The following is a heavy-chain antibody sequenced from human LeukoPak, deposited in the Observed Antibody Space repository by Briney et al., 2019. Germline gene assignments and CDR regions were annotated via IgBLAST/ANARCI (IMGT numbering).Heavy chain of an antibody. V-gene: IGHV1-3*01. Sequence: ASVKVSCKASGYTFTSCAMHWVRQAPGQRLEWMGWINAGNGNTKYSQKFQGRVTITRDTSASTAYMELSSLRSEDTAVYYCAREPQGDSSGGWDYYYYGMDVWGQGTTVTVSS. CDR3: AREPQGDSSGGWDYYYYGMDV. J-gene: IGHJ6*02. D-gene: IGHD3-22*01. CDR1: GYTFTSCA. CDR2: INAGNGNT.